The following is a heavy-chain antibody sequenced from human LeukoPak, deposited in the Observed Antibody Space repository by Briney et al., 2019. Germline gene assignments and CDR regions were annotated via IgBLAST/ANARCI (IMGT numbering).Heavy chain of an antibody. CDR1: GGSFSGYY. CDR2: ISYSGST. J-gene: IGHJ4*02. CDR3: ARVPSRYSSGWTFDY. Sequence: SETLSLTCAVYGGSFSGYYWSWIRQPPGKGLEWIGYISYSGSTYYNPPLKSRVTISVDTSKNRFSLRLSSVTAAVTAVYYCARVPSRYSSGWTFDYWGQGTLVTVSS. V-gene: IGHV4-30-4*01. D-gene: IGHD6-19*01.